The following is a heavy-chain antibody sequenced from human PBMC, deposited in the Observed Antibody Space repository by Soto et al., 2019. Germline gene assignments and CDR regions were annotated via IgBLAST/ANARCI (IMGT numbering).Heavy chain of an antibody. CDR2: ISGSGGST. D-gene: IGHD2-2*01. J-gene: IGHJ5*02. V-gene: IGHV3-23*01. Sequence: GGSLRLSCAASGFTFSSYAMSWVRQAPGRGLEWVSAISGSGGSTYYADSVKGRFTISRDNSKNTLYLQMNSLRAEDTAVYYCAKVEVVVPAARGVNWFDPWGQGTLVAVSS. CDR1: GFTFSSYA. CDR3: AKVEVVVPAARGVNWFDP.